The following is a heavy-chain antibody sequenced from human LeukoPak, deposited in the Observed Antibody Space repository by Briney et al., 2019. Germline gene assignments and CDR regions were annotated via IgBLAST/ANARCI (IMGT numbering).Heavy chain of an antibody. Sequence: SETLSLTCTVSGGSISSGGYYWSWIRQHPGKGLEWIGYIYYSGSTYYNPSLKSRVTISVDTSKNQFSLKLSSVIAADTAVYYCARARGYDFWSGYYGMDVWGQGTTVTVSS. D-gene: IGHD3-3*01. CDR1: GGSISSGGYY. J-gene: IGHJ6*02. CDR2: IYYSGST. V-gene: IGHV4-31*03. CDR3: ARARGYDFWSGYYGMDV.